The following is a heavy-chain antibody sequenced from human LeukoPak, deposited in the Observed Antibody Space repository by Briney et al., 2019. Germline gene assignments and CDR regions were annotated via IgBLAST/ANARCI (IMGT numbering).Heavy chain of an antibody. V-gene: IGHV3-74*01. D-gene: IGHD4-17*01. J-gene: IGHJ6*02. CDR1: GFTFSSYW. CDR3: ARGSTVTNLTPMDV. CDR2: INSDGSST. Sequence: GGSLRLSCAASGFTFSSYWMHWVRQAPGKGLVWVSRINSDGSSTSYADSVKGRFTISRDNAKNTLYLQMNSLRAEDTAVYYCARGSTVTNLTPMDVWGQGTTVTVSS.